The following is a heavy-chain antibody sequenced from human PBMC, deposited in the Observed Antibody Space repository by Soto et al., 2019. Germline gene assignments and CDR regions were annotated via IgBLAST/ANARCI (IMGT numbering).Heavy chain of an antibody. V-gene: IGHV4-59*08. J-gene: IGHJ4*02. CDR3: ARHSNYGDYTVDY. D-gene: IGHD4-17*01. Sequence: SETLSLTCTVSGGSISSYYWSWIRQPPGKGLEWIGYIYYSGSTNYNPSLKGRVTISVDTSKNQFSLKLSSVTAADTAVYYCARHSNYGDYTVDYWGQGTLVTVSS. CDR2: IYYSGST. CDR1: GGSISSYY.